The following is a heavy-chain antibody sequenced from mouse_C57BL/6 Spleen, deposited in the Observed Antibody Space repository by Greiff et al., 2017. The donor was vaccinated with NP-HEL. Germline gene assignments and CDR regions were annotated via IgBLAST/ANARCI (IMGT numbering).Heavy chain of an antibody. J-gene: IGHJ2*01. D-gene: IGHD2-3*01. CDR1: GYTFTSYW. CDR3: AREDYDGYYGFDY. Sequence: QVQLKQSGAELVKPGASVKMSCKASGYTFTSYWITWVKQRPGQGLEWIGDIYPGSGSTNYNEKFKSKATLTVDTSSSTAYMQLSSLTSEDSAVYYCAREDYDGYYGFDYWGQGTTLTVSS. V-gene: IGHV1-55*01. CDR2: IYPGSGST.